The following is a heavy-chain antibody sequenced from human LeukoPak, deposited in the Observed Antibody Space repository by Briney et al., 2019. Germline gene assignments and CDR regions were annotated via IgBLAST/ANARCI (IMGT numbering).Heavy chain of an antibody. CDR2: IKSDGTIT. CDR3: ARAYGMDV. CDR1: GFTLSSYW. V-gene: IGHV3-74*03. Sequence: PGGSLRLSCAASGFTLSSYWMHWVRQAPGKGPVWVSGIKSDGTITTYADSVKGRFTISRDNAKNTLYLQMDSLRAEDTATYYCARAYGMDVWGQGTTVTVSS. J-gene: IGHJ6*02.